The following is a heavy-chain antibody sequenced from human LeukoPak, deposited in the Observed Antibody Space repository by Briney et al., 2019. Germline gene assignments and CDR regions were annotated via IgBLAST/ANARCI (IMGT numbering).Heavy chain of an antibody. CDR1: GLTFDDYG. J-gene: IGHJ4*02. CDR3: ARGGSSGWYPPFDY. CDR2: INWNGGST. D-gene: IGHD6-19*01. V-gene: IGHV3-20*04. Sequence: GGSLRLSCAASGLTFDDYGMSWVRQAPGKGLEWVSGINWNGGSTGYADSVKGRFTISRDNAKNSLYLQMNSLRAEDTALYYCARGGSSGWYPPFDYWGQGTLVTVSS.